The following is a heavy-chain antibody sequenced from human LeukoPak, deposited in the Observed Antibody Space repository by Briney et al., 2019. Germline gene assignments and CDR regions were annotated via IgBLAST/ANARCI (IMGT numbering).Heavy chain of an antibody. V-gene: IGHV2-70*11. Sequence: SGPTLVNPTQTLTLTCTFSGFSLSTRGMCVSWIRQPPGKALEWLARIDWDDDKYYSTSLKTRLTISKDTSKNQVVLTMTNMYPVDTATYYCARIHRHLLDYWGQGTLVTVSS. CDR1: GFSLSTRGMC. D-gene: IGHD3-3*01. CDR3: ARIHRHLLDY. J-gene: IGHJ4*02. CDR2: IDWDDDK.